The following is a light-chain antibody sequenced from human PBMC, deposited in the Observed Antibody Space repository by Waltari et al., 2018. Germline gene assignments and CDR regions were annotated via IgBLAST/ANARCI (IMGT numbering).Light chain of an antibody. CDR1: QSISDY. CDR2: TAS. J-gene: IGKJ1*01. V-gene: IGKV1-39*01. CDR3: QQGYSSPWT. Sequence: DIQMTQSPPALSASVGDRVVITCLASQSISDYLHWYQQKPGRAPRVLIYTASSLQRGGPTRFSCSGSGTEFTLTISTLQPEDAATYDCQQGYSSPWTFGLGTKVEIK.